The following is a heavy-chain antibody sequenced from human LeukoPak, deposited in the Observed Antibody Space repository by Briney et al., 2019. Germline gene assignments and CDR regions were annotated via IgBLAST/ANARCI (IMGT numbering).Heavy chain of an antibody. J-gene: IGHJ4*02. CDR2: INPNSGGT. CDR1: GYTFTSYY. D-gene: IGHD6-19*01. Sequence: ASVKVSCKASGYTFTSYYMHWVRQAPGQGLEWMGWINPNSGGTNYAQKFQGRVTMTRDTSISTAYMELSRLRSDDTAVYYCARMQWLTTTYFDYWGQGTLVTVSS. V-gene: IGHV1-2*02. CDR3: ARMQWLTTTYFDY.